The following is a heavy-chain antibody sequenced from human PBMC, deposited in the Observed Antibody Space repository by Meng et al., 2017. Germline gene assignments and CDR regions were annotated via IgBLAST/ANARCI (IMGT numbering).Heavy chain of an antibody. J-gene: IGHJ4*02. CDR1: GYTFTSYV. CDR2: INTNTGNP. CDR3: ARGGAASSFDY. V-gene: IGHV7-4-1*02. Sequence: QVKLVASGSELKQPGALVKVSCKASGYTFTSYVMNWVRQAPGQGFEWMGWINTNTGNPTYAQGFTGRFVFSLDTSVSTAYLQISSLKAEDTAVYYCARGGAASSFDYWGQGTLVTVSS. D-gene: IGHD1-26*01.